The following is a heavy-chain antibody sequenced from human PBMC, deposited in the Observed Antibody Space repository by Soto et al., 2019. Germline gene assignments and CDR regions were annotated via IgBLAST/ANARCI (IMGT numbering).Heavy chain of an antibody. CDR1: GFAFSNAW. J-gene: IGHJ6*02. CDR2: ITSKTDGGTT. V-gene: IGHV3-15*07. Sequence: EVQLVESGGGLVKPGGSLRLSCAASGFAFSNAWMHWVRQAPGKGLEWVGRITSKTDGGTTDYAAPVKGRLTISRDDSKNTLYLQMNSLKSEDTAVYYCSALGVWGQGTTVTVSS. CDR3: SALGV. D-gene: IGHD1-26*01.